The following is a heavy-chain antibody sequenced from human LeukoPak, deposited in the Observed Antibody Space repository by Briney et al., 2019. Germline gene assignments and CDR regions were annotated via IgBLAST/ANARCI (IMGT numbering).Heavy chain of an antibody. Sequence: SETLSLTCTVSGGSISSYYWSWIRQPPGKGLEWIGYIYYSGSTNYNPSLKSRVTISVDTSKNQFSLKLSSVTAADTAVYYCARDSYCSSTSCYSGAFDIWGQGTMVTVSS. CDR2: IYYSGST. J-gene: IGHJ3*02. D-gene: IGHD2-2*01. V-gene: IGHV4-59*12. CDR3: ARDSYCSSTSCYSGAFDI. CDR1: GGSISSYY.